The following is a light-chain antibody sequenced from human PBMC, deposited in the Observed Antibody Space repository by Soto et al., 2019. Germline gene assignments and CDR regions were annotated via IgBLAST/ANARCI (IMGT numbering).Light chain of an antibody. Sequence: DIQMTQSPSAKSASVGDRVTITCRASQCISKYLAWFQQKPGKVPTRLIYAASSLQSGVPARFSGSGSRTEFTLTISSQQPEDFGTYYCLQHTSYPWTFGQGTKVEIK. CDR3: LQHTSYPWT. CDR1: QCISKY. J-gene: IGKJ1*01. CDR2: AAS. V-gene: IGKV1-17*03.